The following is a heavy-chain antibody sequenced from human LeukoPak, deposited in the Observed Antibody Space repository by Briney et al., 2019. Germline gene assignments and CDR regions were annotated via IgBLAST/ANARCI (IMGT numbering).Heavy chain of an antibody. V-gene: IGHV3-23*01. CDR1: GFTFSSYA. J-gene: IGHJ6*02. CDR3: AKSVAIYFYYGLDV. CDR2: SSGSGGST. D-gene: IGHD3-3*01. Sequence: GGSLRFSCAASGFTFSSYAMTWVRQAPGKGLEWVSVSSGSGGSTYYADSAKGRFTISRDISKNTLFLQMNSLRAEDTAPYYCAKSVAIYFYYGLDVWGQGTTVTVSS.